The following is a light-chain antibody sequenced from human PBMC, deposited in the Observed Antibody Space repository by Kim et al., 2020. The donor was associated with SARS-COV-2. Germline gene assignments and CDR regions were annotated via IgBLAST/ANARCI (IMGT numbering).Light chain of an antibody. CDR2: STD. J-gene: IGLJ1*01. CDR1: SSNIGTNT. Sequence: QSVVTQPPSASGTPGQRVTVSCSGSSSNIGTNTVNWYQQLPGTAPKLLIYSTDQRPSGVPDRFSGSKSGTSASLAISGLQPEDEADYYCATWDDSLDAYVFASGTKVTV. V-gene: IGLV1-44*01. CDR3: ATWDDSLDAYV.